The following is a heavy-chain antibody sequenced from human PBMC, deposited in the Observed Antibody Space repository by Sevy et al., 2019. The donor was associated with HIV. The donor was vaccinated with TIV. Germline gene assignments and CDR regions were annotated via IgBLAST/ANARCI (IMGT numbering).Heavy chain of an antibody. CDR2: IKQDGSEK. Sequence: GGSLRLSCAASGFTFSNYWMSWVRQAPGKGLEWVAYIKQDGSEKYYEDSVKGRFTISRDNAKNSLNLQMNSLRAEDTAVYYCAALKYSSDWYDIDYFDNWGQGTLVTVSS. D-gene: IGHD6-19*01. CDR3: AALKYSSDWYDIDYFDN. J-gene: IGHJ4*02. CDR1: GFTFSNYW. V-gene: IGHV3-7*01.